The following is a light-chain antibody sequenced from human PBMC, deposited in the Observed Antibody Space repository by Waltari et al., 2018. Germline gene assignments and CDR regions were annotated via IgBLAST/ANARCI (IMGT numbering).Light chain of an antibody. J-gene: IGKJ3*01. CDR2: EAS. CDR3: QHRSNWPPEFT. V-gene: IGKV3-11*01. Sequence: EIVLTQSPATLSLSPGERATLSCRASQSIRSFLAWYQQKPGQAPRLLIYEASNRAPGIPARFGGSGSETDFTLTISSLEPEDFAVYYCQHRSNWPPEFTFGPGTKVYIK. CDR1: QSIRSF.